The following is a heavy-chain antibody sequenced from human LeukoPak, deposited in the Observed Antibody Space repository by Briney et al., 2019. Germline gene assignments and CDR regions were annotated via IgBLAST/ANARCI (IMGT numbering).Heavy chain of an antibody. Sequence: ASVKVSCKASGGTFSSYAISWVRQAPGQGLEWMGWISAYNGNTNYAQKLQGRVTMTTDTSTSTAYMELRSLRSDDTAVYYCAREEAKENYYDSSGYYYFDYWGQGTLVTVSS. J-gene: IGHJ4*02. CDR2: ISAYNGNT. CDR3: AREEAKENYYDSSGYYYFDY. D-gene: IGHD3-22*01. CDR1: GGTFSSYA. V-gene: IGHV1-18*01.